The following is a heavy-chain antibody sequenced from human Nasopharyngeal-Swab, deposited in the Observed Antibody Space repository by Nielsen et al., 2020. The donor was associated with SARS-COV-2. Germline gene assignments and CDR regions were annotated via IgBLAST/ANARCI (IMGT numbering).Heavy chain of an antibody. V-gene: IGHV4-34*01. J-gene: IGHJ6*02. Sequence: SETLSLTCAVYGGSFSGYYWSWIRQPPGKGLEWIGEINHSGSTNYNPSLKSRVTMSVDTSKNQFSLKLSSVTAADTAVYYCARGYSRRHTYYYYYYGMDVWGQGTTVTVSS. D-gene: IGHD6-13*01. CDR2: INHSGST. CDR3: ARGYSRRHTYYYYYYGMDV. CDR1: GGSFSGYY.